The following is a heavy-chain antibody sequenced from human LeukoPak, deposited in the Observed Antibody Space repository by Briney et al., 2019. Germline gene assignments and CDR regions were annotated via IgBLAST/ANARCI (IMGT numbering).Heavy chain of an antibody. V-gene: IGHV1-69*02. Sequence: SVKVSCKASGGTFSSYTISWVRQAPGQGLEWMGRIIPILGIANYAQKFQGRVTITADKSTSTAYMELSSLRSEDTAVYYCARASIAARTGFDYWGQGTLATVSS. CDR1: GGTFSSYT. D-gene: IGHD6-6*01. CDR3: ARASIAARTGFDY. J-gene: IGHJ4*02. CDR2: IIPILGIA.